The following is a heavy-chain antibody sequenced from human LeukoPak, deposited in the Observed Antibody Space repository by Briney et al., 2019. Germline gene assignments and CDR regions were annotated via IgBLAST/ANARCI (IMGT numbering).Heavy chain of an antibody. D-gene: IGHD1-26*01. CDR3: ARTPPPTIVGAHYFDY. CDR1: GYTFTSYG. V-gene: IGHV1-18*01. J-gene: IGHJ4*02. Sequence: ASVKVSCKASGYTFTSYGINWVRQAPGQGLEWMGWIGTYNGYTNYAQNLQGRVTMTTDTSASTVYLELRSLRSDDTAVYYCARTPPPTIVGAHYFDYWGQGTLVTVSS. CDR2: IGTYNGYT.